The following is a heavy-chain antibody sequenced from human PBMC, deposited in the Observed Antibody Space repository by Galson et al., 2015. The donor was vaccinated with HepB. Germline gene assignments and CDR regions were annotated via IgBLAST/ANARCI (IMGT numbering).Heavy chain of an antibody. Sequence: SVKVSCKASGYTLTELPMHWVRQAPGKGLEWMGGFDPEDGETIYAQKFQGRVTMTEDTSTDTAYMELSSLRSEDTAVYYCATVPSRTIFGVALNWFDPWGQGTLVTVSS. CDR3: ATVPSRTIFGVALNWFDP. CDR2: FDPEDGET. J-gene: IGHJ5*02. D-gene: IGHD3-3*01. CDR1: GYTLTELP. V-gene: IGHV1-24*01.